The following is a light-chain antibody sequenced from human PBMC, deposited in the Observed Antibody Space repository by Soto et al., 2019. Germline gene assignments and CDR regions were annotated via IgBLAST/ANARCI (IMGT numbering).Light chain of an antibody. V-gene: IGLV2-14*01. CDR3: SSYTSRSTLGV. CDR1: SSDVGGYNY. Sequence: QSALTQPASVSGSPGQSITISCTGTSSDVGGYNYVSWYQQHPGKAPKLMIYDVSNRPSGVSNRFSGSKSGNTASLTISGLQAEDEPDYYCSSYTSRSTLGVFGGGTKLTVL. CDR2: DVS. J-gene: IGLJ2*01.